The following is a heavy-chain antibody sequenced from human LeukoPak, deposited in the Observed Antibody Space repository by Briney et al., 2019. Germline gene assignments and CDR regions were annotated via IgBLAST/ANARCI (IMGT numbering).Heavy chain of an antibody. CDR2: ISYDGSNK. D-gene: IGHD5-18*01. V-gene: IGHV3-30*03. J-gene: IGHJ6*02. CDR1: GFTFSSYG. CDR3: ATPQARPTAYYYYGMDV. Sequence: PGRSLRLSCAASGFTFSSYGMHWVRQAPGKGLEWVAVISYDGSNKYYADSVKGRFTISRDNSKNTLYLQMNSLRAEDTAVYYCATPQARPTAYYYYGMDVWGQGTTVTVSS.